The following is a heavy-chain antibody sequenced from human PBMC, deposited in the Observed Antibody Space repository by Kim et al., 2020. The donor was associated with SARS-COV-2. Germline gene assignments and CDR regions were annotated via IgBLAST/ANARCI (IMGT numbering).Heavy chain of an antibody. V-gene: IGHV4-39*01. J-gene: IGHJ5*02. Sequence: SETLSLTCTVSGGSISSSSYYWGWIRQPPGKGLEWIGSIYYSGSTYYNPSLKSRVTISVDTSKNQFSLKLSSVTAADTAVYYCARISKDYGDYVGIRNWFDPWGQGTLVTVSS. CDR3: ARISKDYGDYVGIRNWFDP. CDR2: IYYSGST. CDR1: GGSISSSSYY. D-gene: IGHD4-17*01.